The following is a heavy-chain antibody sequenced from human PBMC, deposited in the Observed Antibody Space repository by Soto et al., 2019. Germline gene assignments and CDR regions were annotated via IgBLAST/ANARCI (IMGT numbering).Heavy chain of an antibody. Sequence: GESLKISCKGSGYSFTSYWIGWVRQMPGKGLEWMGIIYPGDSDTRYSPSFQGQVTISADKSISTAYLQWSSLKASDTAMYYCARRPDYGGNYWYFDLWGRDTLVTVSS. CDR1: GYSFTSYW. V-gene: IGHV5-51*01. D-gene: IGHD4-17*01. J-gene: IGHJ2*01. CDR3: ARRPDYGGNYWYFDL. CDR2: IYPGDSDT.